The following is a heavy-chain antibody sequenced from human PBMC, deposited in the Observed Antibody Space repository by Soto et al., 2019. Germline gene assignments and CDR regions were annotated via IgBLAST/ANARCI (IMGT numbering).Heavy chain of an antibody. J-gene: IGHJ5*02. CDR2: IYYSGST. CDR3: ARQEGRDRKWFDP. CDR1: CGSISSSSYY. Sequence: QLQLQESGPGLVKPSETLSLTCTVSCGSISSSSYYWGWIRQPPGKGLEWIGSIYYSGSTYYNPSLKSRGPKTVDTSKNQFSLKMSSVTAADTAVYYCARQEGRDRKWFDPWGQGTLVTVSS. V-gene: IGHV4-39*01.